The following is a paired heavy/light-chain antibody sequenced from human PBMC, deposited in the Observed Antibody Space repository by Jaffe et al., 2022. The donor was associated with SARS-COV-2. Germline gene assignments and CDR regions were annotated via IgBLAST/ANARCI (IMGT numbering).Heavy chain of an antibody. CDR1: GFTFSNFP. D-gene: IGHD3-10*01. J-gene: IGHJ6*03. CDR2: IGATGSDT. CDR3: AKVDGGHYVSGPMSSYYYYMDF. Sequence: EVQLVESGGGLVQPGGSLRLSCAASGFTFSNFPMTWVRQAPGKGLEWVSAIGATGSDTYYADSVKGRFTISRDNSKNTLCLQMNSLRADDTAVYYCAKVDGGHYVSGPMSSYYYYMDFWGKGTTVTVSS. V-gene: IGHV3-23*04.
Light chain of an antibody. CDR3: GTWDSSLSSWV. J-gene: IGLJ3*02. CDR1: SSNIGNNY. CDR2: ENN. Sequence: QSVLTQPPSVSAAPGQKVTISCSGSSSNIGNNYVSWYQQLPGTAPKLLIYENNKRPSGIPDRFSGSKSGTSATLDITGLQTGDEADYYCGTWDSSLSSWVFGGGTRLTVL. V-gene: IGLV1-51*02.